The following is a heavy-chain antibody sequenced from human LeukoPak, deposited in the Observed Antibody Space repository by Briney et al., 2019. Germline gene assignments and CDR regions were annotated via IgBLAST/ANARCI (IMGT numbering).Heavy chain of an antibody. D-gene: IGHD4-11*01. CDR3: VAEVIEVTMGDY. V-gene: IGHV1-24*01. J-gene: IGHJ4*02. CDR2: FDIEDAET. Sequence: ASVKVSCKVSGHSLTDLSIHWVRQAPGKGLEWMGGFDIEDAETIYGQEFEGRVIMTEDTATETAYMELSSLKYEDTAVYYCVAEVIEVTMGDYWGQGTLVTVSS. CDR1: GHSLTDLS.